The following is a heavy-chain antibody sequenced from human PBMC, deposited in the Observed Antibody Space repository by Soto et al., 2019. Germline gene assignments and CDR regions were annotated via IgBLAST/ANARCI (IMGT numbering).Heavy chain of an antibody. CDR1: SGSISSGGYY. D-gene: IGHD3-10*01. CDR2: IYYSGST. CDR3: ARESNMVRGWSMGMDV. J-gene: IGHJ6*02. V-gene: IGHV4-31*11. Sequence: PSETLSLTCAVSSGSISSGGYYWSWIRQHPGKGLEWIGYIYYSGSTYYNPSLKSRVTISVDTSKNQFSLKLSSVTAADTAVYYCARESNMVRGWSMGMDVCGQGTTVTVSS.